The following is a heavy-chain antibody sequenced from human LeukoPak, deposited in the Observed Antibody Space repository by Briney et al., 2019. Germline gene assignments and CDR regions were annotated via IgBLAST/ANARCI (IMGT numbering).Heavy chain of an antibody. V-gene: IGHV1-46*01. J-gene: IGHJ4*02. Sequence: GASVKVSCKASGYTFTSYYMHWVRQAPGQGLEWMGIINPSGGNTSYAQKFQGRVTMTRDTSTSTVYMELSSLRSEDTAVYYCASVDTATEDPYYFDYWGQGTLVTVSS. CDR1: GYTFTSYY. CDR3: ASVDTATEDPYYFDY. CDR2: INPSGGNT. D-gene: IGHD5-18*01.